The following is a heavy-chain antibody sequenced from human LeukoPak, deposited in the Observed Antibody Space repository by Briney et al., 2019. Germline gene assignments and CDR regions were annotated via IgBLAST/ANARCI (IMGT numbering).Heavy chain of an antibody. J-gene: IGHJ4*02. CDR3: ARVVIAVAGTRFDY. Sequence: ASVKVSCKASGYTFTGYYMHWVRQAPGQGLEWMGWINPNSGGTNYAQKFQGRVTMTRDTSISTAYMELSRLRSDDTAVYYCARVVIAVAGTRFDYWGQGTLVTVSS. V-gene: IGHV1-2*02. CDR1: GYTFTGYY. D-gene: IGHD6-19*01. CDR2: INPNSGGT.